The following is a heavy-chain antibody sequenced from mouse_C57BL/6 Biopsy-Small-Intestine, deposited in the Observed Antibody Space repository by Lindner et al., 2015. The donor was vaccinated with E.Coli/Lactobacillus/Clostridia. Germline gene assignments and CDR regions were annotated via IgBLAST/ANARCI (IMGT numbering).Heavy chain of an antibody. V-gene: IGHV1S26*01. Sequence: VQLQESGTELVKPGASVKISCKASGYAFSSYWMNWVKQRPGQGLEWIGYINPSSGYTKYNQKFKDKATLTADKSSSTAYMQLSSLTSEDSAVYYCARLEAMDYWGQGTSVTVSS. CDR1: GYAFSSYW. CDR2: INPSSGYT. CDR3: ARLEAMDY. J-gene: IGHJ4*01.